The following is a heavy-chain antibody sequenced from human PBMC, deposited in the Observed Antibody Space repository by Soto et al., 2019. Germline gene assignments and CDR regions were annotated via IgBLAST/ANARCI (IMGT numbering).Heavy chain of an antibody. CDR3: AKALAYYYDSSGYYYDY. Sequence: PGGSLRLSCTASGFTFSRHAMTWVRQAPGKGLEWVSGLSDSGGSIYYADSVKGRFTISRDNSKNTLYLQMNSLRAEDTAVYYCAKALAYYYDSSGYYYDYWGQGTLVTVSS. CDR2: LSDSGGSI. V-gene: IGHV3-23*01. J-gene: IGHJ4*02. CDR1: GFTFSRHA. D-gene: IGHD3-22*01.